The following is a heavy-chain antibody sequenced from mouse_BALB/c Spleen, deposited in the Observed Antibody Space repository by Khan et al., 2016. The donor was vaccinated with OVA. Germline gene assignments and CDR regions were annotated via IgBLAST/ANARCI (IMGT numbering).Heavy chain of an antibody. V-gene: IGHV3-2*02. J-gene: IGHJ4*01. D-gene: IGHD2-3*01. CDR3: ARDGSRYNYAMDH. CDR2: INYSGSA. CDR1: GYSITSDYA. Sequence: EVQLQESGPGLVKPSQSLSLTCTVTGYSITSDYAWNWIRQFPGNKLEWMGYINYSGSANYNPSLKSRISITRDTSKNQFFLQLKSVITEDTATYYCARDGSRYNYAMDHWGQGTSVTVSS.